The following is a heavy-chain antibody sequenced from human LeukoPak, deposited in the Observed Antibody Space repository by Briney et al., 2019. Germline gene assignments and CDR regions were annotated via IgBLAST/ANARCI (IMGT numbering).Heavy chain of an antibody. Sequence: GGSLRLSCAASGFTFSSYAMSWVRQAPGKGLEWVSAISGSGGSTYYADSVKGRFTISRDNSKNTLYLQMNSLRAEDTAVYYCAKTDDSSGYYYAFFDYWGQGTLVTVSS. CDR2: ISGSGGST. CDR1: GFTFSSYA. V-gene: IGHV3-23*01. D-gene: IGHD3-22*01. J-gene: IGHJ4*02. CDR3: AKTDDSSGYYYAFFDY.